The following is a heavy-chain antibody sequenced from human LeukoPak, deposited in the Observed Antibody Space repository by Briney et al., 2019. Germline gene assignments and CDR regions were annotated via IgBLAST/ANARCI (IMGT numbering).Heavy chain of an antibody. Sequence: PGGSLRLSCTVSGFTLSSYEMSWIRQAPGKGLEWVSSIDYSGGSSYYADSVKGRFTISRDDSKNSLYLQMNSLRAEDTAVYYCARVGPWVNPDYYYMDAWGKGTTVTVSS. D-gene: IGHD1-14*01. J-gene: IGHJ6*03. CDR3: ARVGPWVNPDYYYMDA. CDR2: IDYSGGSS. V-gene: IGHV3-23*01. CDR1: GFTLSSYE.